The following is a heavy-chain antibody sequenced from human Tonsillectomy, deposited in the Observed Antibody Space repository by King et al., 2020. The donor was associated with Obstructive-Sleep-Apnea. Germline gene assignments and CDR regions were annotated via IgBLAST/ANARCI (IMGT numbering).Heavy chain of an antibody. CDR3: SVASAHALDY. CDR1: GFTFSNAW. Sequence: VQLVESGGGLVKPGGSLRLSCVVSGFTFSNAWMSWVRQAPGKGLEWVGRIKSKTDGGTTDYAAPIKGRFTISRDDSKDTLYLQMNSLKTEETAVYDCSVASAHALDYWGQGTVVTVSS. D-gene: IGHD2-15*01. V-gene: IGHV3-15*01. J-gene: IGHJ4*02. CDR2: IKSKTDGGTT.